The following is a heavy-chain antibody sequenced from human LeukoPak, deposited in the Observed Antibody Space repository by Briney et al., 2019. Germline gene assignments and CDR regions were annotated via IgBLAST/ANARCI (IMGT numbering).Heavy chain of an antibody. CDR1: GFTFSSYG. CDR3: AKVVTPTRYYYDSSGYYGFDY. CDR2: ISYDGSNK. J-gene: IGHJ4*02. D-gene: IGHD3-22*01. V-gene: IGHV3-30*18. Sequence: GGSLRLSCAASGFTFSSYGMHWVRQAPGKGLEWVAVISYDGSNKYYADSVKGRFTISRDNSKNTLYLQMNSLGAEDTAVYYCAKVVTPTRYYYDSSGYYGFDYWGQGTLVTVSS.